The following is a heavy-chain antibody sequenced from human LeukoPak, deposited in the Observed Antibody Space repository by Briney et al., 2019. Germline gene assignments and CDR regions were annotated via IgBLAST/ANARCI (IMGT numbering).Heavy chain of an antibody. CDR3: IGYCSSTSCYAFDY. Sequence: SGGSLRLSCAASGFTFSNAWMSWVRQAPGKGLEWVGRIKSKTDGGTTDYAAPVKGRFTISRDDSKNTLYLQMNSLKTEDTAVYYCIGYCSSTSCYAFDYWGQGTLVTVSS. D-gene: IGHD2-2*01. V-gene: IGHV3-15*01. J-gene: IGHJ4*02. CDR2: IKSKTDGGTT. CDR1: GFTFSNAW.